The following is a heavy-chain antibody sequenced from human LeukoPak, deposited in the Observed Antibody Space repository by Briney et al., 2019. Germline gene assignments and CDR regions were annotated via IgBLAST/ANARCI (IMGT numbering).Heavy chain of an antibody. CDR3: ATRSYFYHYMDV. V-gene: IGHV4-34*01. J-gene: IGHJ6*03. CDR1: GGSFSGYY. Sequence: SETLSLTCAVYGGSFSGYYWSWVRQPPGKGLEWIGEINHSGSTNYNPSLKSRVTISVDTSKNQFSLKLTSVTAADTAIYYCATRSYFYHYMDVWGKGTTVTVSS. CDR2: INHSGST.